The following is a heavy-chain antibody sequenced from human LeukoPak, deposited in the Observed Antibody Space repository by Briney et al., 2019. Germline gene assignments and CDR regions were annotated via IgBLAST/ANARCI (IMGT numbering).Heavy chain of an antibody. V-gene: IGHV3-11*01. Sequence: GGSLRLSCAASGFTFSDYYMSWIRQAPGKGLEWVAYISSSGSTIYYADSVKGRFTISRDNAKNSLYLQMNSLRAEDTAVYYCARVSYSNYFDYWGQGTLVTVSS. J-gene: IGHJ4*02. CDR1: GFTFSDYY. CDR2: ISSSGSTI. CDR3: ARVSYSNYFDY. D-gene: IGHD4-11*01.